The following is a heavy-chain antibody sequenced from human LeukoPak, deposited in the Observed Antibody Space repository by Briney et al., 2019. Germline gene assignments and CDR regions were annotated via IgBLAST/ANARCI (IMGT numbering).Heavy chain of an antibody. D-gene: IGHD3-22*01. J-gene: IGHJ4*02. CDR3: AKARWDSSGYLQAAFDY. CDR2: ISGSGGST. CDR1: GFTFSSYA. Sequence: SGGSLRLSCAASGFTFSSYAMSWVRQAPGKGLEWVSAISGSGGSTYYADSVKGRFTISRDNSKNTLYLQMNSLRAEDTAVYYCAKARWDSSGYLQAAFDYWGQGTLVTVSS. V-gene: IGHV3-23*01.